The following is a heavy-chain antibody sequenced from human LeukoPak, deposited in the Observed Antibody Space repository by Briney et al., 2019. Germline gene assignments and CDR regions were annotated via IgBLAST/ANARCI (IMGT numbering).Heavy chain of an antibody. J-gene: IGHJ4*02. V-gene: IGHV3-30*04. CDR3: ARAGVDFGVVINDFDY. CDR1: GFTFSSYA. Sequence: PGGSLRLSCAASGFTFSSYAMHWVRQAPGKGLEWVAVISYDGSSKYYADSVKGRFTISRDNSKNTLYLQMNSLRAEDTAVYYCARAGVDFGVVINDFDYWGQGTLVTVSS. CDR2: ISYDGSSK. D-gene: IGHD3-3*01.